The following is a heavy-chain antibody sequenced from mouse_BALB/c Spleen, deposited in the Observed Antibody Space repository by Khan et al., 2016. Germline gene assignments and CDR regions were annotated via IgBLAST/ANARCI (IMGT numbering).Heavy chain of an antibody. Sequence: QVQLKESGPGLVAPSQSLSITCTVSGFSIIAYGVNWVRQPPGKGLEWLGMIWGAGSTDYNPALKSRLNITKDNSKSQVFLKMNSLQTDDTAKYYCARDGWGYYAMDYWGQGTSVTVSS. CDR2: IWGAGST. CDR1: GFSIIAYG. D-gene: IGHD2-2*01. V-gene: IGHV2-6-7*01. CDR3: ARDGWGYYAMDY. J-gene: IGHJ4*01.